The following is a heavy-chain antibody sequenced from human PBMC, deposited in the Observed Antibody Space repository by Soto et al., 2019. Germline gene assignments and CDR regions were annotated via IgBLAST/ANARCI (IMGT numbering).Heavy chain of an antibody. Sequence: EVQLLESGGGLVQPGGSLRLSCAASGLTFSTYAMSWVRQAPGKGLEWVSSISGNGANTYYTDSVKGRFIISRDTSKNTLYMKMNVLSADDTALYVCAKERPIYYCSGWGYYKRAGDYWGQGTLVTVSS. CDR1: GLTFSTYA. V-gene: IGHV3-23*01. J-gene: IGHJ4*02. CDR2: ISGNGANT. D-gene: IGHD3-10*01. CDR3: AKERPIYYCSGWGYYKRAGDY.